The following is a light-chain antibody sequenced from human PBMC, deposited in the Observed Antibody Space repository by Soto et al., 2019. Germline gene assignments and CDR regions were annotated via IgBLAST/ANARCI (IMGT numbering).Light chain of an antibody. CDR2: DVS. V-gene: IGLV2-14*01. J-gene: IGLJ2*01. CDR3: SSYRSRRLVV. CDR1: SSDVGGYNY. Sequence: QSALTQPASVSGSPGQSITISCTGTSSDVGGYNYVSWYQQHPGKAPKLMIYDVSNRPSGVSNRFSGSKSGNTASLTISGLQAEDEADYYCSSYRSRRLVVFGGGTKLTVL.